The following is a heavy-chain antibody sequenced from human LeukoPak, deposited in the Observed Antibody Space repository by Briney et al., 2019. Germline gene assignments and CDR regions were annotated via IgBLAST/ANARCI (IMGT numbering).Heavy chain of an antibody. V-gene: IGHV3-23*01. CDR2: ISGSGGST. D-gene: IGHD5-18*01. CDR1: GFTFSSYA. J-gene: IGHJ4*02. Sequence: PGGSLRLSCAASGFTFSSYAMSWVRQAPGKGLEWVSAISGSGGSTYYADSVKGRFTISRDNSKNTLCLQMNSLRAEDTAVYYCAKDLSTTWIQLWSPFDYWGQGTLVTVSS. CDR3: AKDLSTTWIQLWSPFDY.